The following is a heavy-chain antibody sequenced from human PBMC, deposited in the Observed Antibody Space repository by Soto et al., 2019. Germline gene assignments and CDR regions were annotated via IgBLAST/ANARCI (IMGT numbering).Heavy chain of an antibody. Sequence: QAQLQESGPGLVKPSGTLSLTCTVSSDSISTHNYWSWVRQPPGKGLEWIGEIYHTGSTNYSPSLKSRVTISADKSKNQFSLRLTSVTAADTAVYYCARNYDGLNAFDVWGQGTMVTVSS. D-gene: IGHD1-7*01. CDR2: IYHTGST. CDR1: SDSISTHNY. V-gene: IGHV4-4*02. J-gene: IGHJ3*01. CDR3: ARNYDGLNAFDV.